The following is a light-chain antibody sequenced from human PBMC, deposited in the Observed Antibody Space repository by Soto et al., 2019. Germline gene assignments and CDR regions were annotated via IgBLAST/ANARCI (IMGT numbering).Light chain of an antibody. J-gene: IGLJ3*02. Sequence: SYVLTQPPSVSVASGQTARITCGGNSIGSKNAHWYQQKPGQAPVLVVYDDGDRPSGIPERFSGSNSGNTATLTISRVEAGDEADYYCQVWDNNSDQGVFGGGTKLTVL. CDR3: QVWDNNSDQGV. V-gene: IGLV3-21*02. CDR1: SIGSKN. CDR2: DDG.